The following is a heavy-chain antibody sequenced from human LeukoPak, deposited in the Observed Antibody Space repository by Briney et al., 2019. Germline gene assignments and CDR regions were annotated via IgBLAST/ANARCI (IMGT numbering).Heavy chain of an antibody. CDR1: GGSISSYY. CDR2: IYYSGST. CDR3: ARTSSSGYYTGDYFDY. D-gene: IGHD3-3*01. V-gene: IGHV4-59*08. Sequence: SETLSLTCTVSGGSISSYYWSWIRQPPGEGLEWIGYIYYSGSTNYNPSLKSRVTISVDTSKNQFSLKLSSVTAADTAVYYCARTSSSGYYTGDYFDYWGQGTLVTVSS. J-gene: IGHJ4*02.